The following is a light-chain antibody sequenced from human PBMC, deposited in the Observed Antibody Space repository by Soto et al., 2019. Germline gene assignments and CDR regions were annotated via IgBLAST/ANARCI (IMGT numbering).Light chain of an antibody. CDR1: SSNIGSNT. J-gene: IGLJ1*01. CDR2: NNS. Sequence: QSVLTQPPSASGTPGQRVTISCSGSSSNIGSNTVDWYQQLPGTAPKLLIYNNSQRPSGVPDRFSGSKSGTSASLAISGLQSEDEADYYCQSYDSTLSARYVFGTGTKLTVL. V-gene: IGLV1-44*01. CDR3: QSYDSTLSARYV.